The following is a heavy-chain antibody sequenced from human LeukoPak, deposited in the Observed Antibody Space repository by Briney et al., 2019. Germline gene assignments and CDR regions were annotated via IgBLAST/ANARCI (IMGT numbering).Heavy chain of an antibody. V-gene: IGHV3-21*01. Sequence: KSGGSLRLSCAASGFTFSSYSMNWVRQAPGKGLEWVSSNSTSSTYIYYADSVEGRFTISRDNAKNSLYLQMNSLRAEDTAVYYCARDPPFIIGTTFFDYWGQGTLVTVYS. CDR3: ARDPPFIIGTTFFDY. J-gene: IGHJ4*02. CDR2: NSTSSTYI. D-gene: IGHD1-20*01. CDR1: GFTFSSYS.